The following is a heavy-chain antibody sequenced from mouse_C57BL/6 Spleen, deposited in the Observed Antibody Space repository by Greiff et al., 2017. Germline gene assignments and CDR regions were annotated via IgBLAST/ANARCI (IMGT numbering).Heavy chain of an antibody. CDR2: ISSGSSTI. J-gene: IGHJ2*01. V-gene: IGHV5-17*01. Sequence: DVMLVKSGGGLVKPGGSLKLSCAASGFTFSDYGMHWVRQAPEKGLEWVAYISSGSSTIYYADTVKGRFTISRDNAKNTLFLQMTSLRSEDTAMYYCARNWVPFDYWGQGTTLTVSS. CDR3: ARNWVPFDY. CDR1: GFTFSDYG. D-gene: IGHD4-1*01.